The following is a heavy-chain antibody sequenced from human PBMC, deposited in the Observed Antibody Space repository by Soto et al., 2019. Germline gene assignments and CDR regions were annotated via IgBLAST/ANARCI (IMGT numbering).Heavy chain of an antibody. V-gene: IGHV4-39*01. Sequence: QLQLQESGPGLVMPSETLSLTCTVSGGSISSSSYYWGWIRQPPGKGLEWIGSIYYSGSTYYNPSLKSRVTISVDTSKNQFSLKLSSVTAADTAVYYCASPKIAFYNWFDPWGQGTLVTVSS. D-gene: IGHD3-3*02. CDR2: IYYSGST. CDR1: GGSISSSSYY. J-gene: IGHJ5*02. CDR3: ASPKIAFYNWFDP.